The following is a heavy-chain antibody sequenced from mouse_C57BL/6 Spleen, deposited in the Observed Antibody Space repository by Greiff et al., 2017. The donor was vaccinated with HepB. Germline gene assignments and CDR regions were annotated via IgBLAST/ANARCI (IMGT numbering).Heavy chain of an antibody. Sequence: EVMLVESGGDLVKPGGSLKLSCAASGFTFSSYGMSWVRQTPDKRLAWVATISSGGSYTYYPDSVKGRFTISRDNAKNTLYLQMSRLKSEDTAMYYCARGGYSNKDYWGQGTTLTVSS. CDR1: GFTFSSYG. J-gene: IGHJ2*01. CDR2: ISSGGSYT. CDR3: ARGGYSNKDY. D-gene: IGHD2-5*01. V-gene: IGHV5-6*01.